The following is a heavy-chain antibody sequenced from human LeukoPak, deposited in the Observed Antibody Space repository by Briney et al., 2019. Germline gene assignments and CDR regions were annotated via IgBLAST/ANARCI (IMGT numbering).Heavy chain of an antibody. CDR1: GFTFSSYG. CDR2: IRYDGSNK. V-gene: IGHV3-30*02. J-gene: IGHJ3*02. Sequence: GGSLRLSCAASGFTFSSYGMHWVRQAPGKGLEWVAFIRYDGSNKYYADSVKGRFTISRDNSKNTLYLQMNSLRAEDTAVYYCAKSGGDDYGDYVAFDIWGQGTMVTVSS. CDR3: AKSGGDDYGDYVAFDI. D-gene: IGHD4-17*01.